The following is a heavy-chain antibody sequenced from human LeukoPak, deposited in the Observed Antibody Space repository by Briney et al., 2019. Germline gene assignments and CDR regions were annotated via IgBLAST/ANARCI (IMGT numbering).Heavy chain of an antibody. V-gene: IGHV3-23*01. Sequence: PGGSLRLSCAASRFTFNTYAVNWVRQAPGKGLEWVSAISGNGDITYYADSVKGRFTISRDNSKNTLYLQMNSLRAEDTAVYYCAKSGSGWSTFDYWGQGTLVTVSS. CDR3: AKSGSGWSTFDY. D-gene: IGHD6-19*01. CDR2: ISGNGDIT. J-gene: IGHJ4*02. CDR1: RFTFNTYA.